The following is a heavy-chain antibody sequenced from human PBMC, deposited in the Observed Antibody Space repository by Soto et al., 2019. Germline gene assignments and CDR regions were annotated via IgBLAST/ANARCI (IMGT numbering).Heavy chain of an antibody. D-gene: IGHD4-4*01. V-gene: IGHV4-31*03. CDR2: IYYSGST. J-gene: IGHJ6*02. Sequence: QVQLQESGPGLVKPSQTLSLTCTVSGGSISSGGYYWSWIRQHPGKGLEWIGYIYYSGSTYYNPSLKSRVTISVYTSKNQFALKLSSVTAADTAVYYCARVGLQYYGMDVWGQGTTVTVSS. CDR3: ARVGLQYYGMDV. CDR1: GGSISSGGYY.